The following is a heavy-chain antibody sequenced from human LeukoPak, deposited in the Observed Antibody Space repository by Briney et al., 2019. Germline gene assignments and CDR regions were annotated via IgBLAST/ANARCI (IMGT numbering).Heavy chain of an antibody. D-gene: IGHD6-13*01. CDR1: GFTFSSYA. CDR3: AKGSTASSSSWHVGYYYGMDV. J-gene: IGHJ6*02. CDR2: ISGSGGST. Sequence: GGSLRLSCAASGFTFSSYAMSWVRQAPGKGLEWVSAISGSGGSTYYADSVKGRFTISRDNSKNTLYLQMNSLRAEDTAVYYCAKGSTASSSSWHVGYYYGMDVWGQGTTVTVSS. V-gene: IGHV3-23*01.